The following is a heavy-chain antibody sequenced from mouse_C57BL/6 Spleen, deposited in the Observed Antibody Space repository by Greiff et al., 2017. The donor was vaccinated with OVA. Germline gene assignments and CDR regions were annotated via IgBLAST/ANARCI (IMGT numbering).Heavy chain of an antibody. CDR1: GYAFTNYL. V-gene: IGHV1-54*01. D-gene: IGHD2-3*01. Sequence: VKLQQSGAELVRPGTSVKVSCKASGYAFTNYLIEWVKQRPGQGLEWIGVINPGSGGTNYNEKFKGKATLTADKSSSTAYMQLSSLTSEDSAVYFCAREAIYDGYYVDFDYWGQGTTLTVSS. CDR2: INPGSGGT. CDR3: AREAIYDGYYVDFDY. J-gene: IGHJ2*01.